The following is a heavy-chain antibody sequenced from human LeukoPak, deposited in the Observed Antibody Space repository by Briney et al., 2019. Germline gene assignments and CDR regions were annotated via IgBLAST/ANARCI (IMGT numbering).Heavy chain of an antibody. CDR1: GGTFSSYA. CDR3: ARDQEGFDY. Sequence: ASVKVSCKASGGTFSSYAISWVRQATGQGLEWLGWMSPNSGDTGYAQKFQGRVTMTSDSSISTAYMELSSLRSEDTAVYYCARDQEGFDYWGQGTLVTVSS. V-gene: IGHV1-8*02. CDR2: MSPNSGDT. J-gene: IGHJ4*02.